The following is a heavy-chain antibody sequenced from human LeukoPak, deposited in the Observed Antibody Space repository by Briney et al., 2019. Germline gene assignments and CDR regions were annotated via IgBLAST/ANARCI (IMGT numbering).Heavy chain of an antibody. CDR2: INHSGST. D-gene: IGHD3-10*01. CDR3: AGALTPGGFDP. CDR1: GGSFSGYY. V-gene: IGHV4-34*01. Sequence: PSETLSLTCAVYGGSFSGYYWSRIRQPPGKGLEWIGEINHSGSTNYNPSLKSRVTISVDTSKNQFSLKLSSVTAADTAVYYCAGALTPGGFDPWGQGTLVTVSS. J-gene: IGHJ5*02.